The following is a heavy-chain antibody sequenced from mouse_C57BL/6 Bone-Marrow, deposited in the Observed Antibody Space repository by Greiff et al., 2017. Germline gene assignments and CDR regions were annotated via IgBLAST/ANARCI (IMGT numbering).Heavy chain of an antibody. Sequence: QVQLQQPGAELVKPGASVKMSCKASGYTFTSYWITWVKQRPGQGLEWIGDIYPGSGSTNYNEKFKSKATLTVDTSSSTAYMQLSSLTSEDSAVYYCARSLGSSDYYAMDYWGQGTSVTVSS. V-gene: IGHV1-55*01. CDR1: GYTFTSYW. CDR3: ARSLGSSDYYAMDY. D-gene: IGHD1-1*01. J-gene: IGHJ4*01. CDR2: IYPGSGST.